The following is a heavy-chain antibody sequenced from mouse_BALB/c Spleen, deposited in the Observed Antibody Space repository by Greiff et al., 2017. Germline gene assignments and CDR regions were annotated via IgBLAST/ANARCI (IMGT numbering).Heavy chain of an antibody. D-gene: IGHD2-14*01. CDR2: IWAGGST. CDR3: ARDRGIGYDKDAMDY. CDR1: GFSLTSYG. J-gene: IGHJ4*01. Sequence: VKLVESGPGLVAPSQSLSITCTVSGFSLTSYGVHWVRQPPGKGLEWLGVIWAGGSTNYNSALMSRLSISKDNSKSQVFLKMNSLQTDDTAMYYCARDRGIGYDKDAMDYWGQGTSVTVSS. V-gene: IGHV2-9*02.